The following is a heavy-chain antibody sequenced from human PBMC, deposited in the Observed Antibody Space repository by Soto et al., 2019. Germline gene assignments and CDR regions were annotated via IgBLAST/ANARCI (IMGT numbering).Heavy chain of an antibody. CDR3: ARALYDTDMLPGGAKARYYAWDV. V-gene: IGHV1-46*01. D-gene: IGHD2-2*01. J-gene: IGHJ6*02. Sequence: ASVKVSCKASQYNFTNYCVHWVRQAPGQGLEWMGIINPRGGRTNYAQRFQGRVSMTRDTSTSTVYMELSSLRSEDTAVYYCARALYDTDMLPGGAKARYYAWDVCGLGTTGTVS. CDR1: QYNFTNYC. CDR2: INPRGGRT.